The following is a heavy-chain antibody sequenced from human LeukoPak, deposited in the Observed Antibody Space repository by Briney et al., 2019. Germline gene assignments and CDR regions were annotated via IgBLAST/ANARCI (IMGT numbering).Heavy chain of an antibody. CDR3: VRDSSNGYRPD. CDR1: GFTFSNYW. D-gene: IGHD3-22*01. J-gene: IGHJ4*02. CDR2: VNQDGGEI. V-gene: IGHV3-7*04. Sequence: GGSLRLSCAASGFTFSNYWMNWVRQAPGKGLEWVANVNQDGGEIFYVDSLKGRFTISRDNAENSLYLQMNGLRADDTAVYYCVRDSSNGYRPDWGQGTLVTVSS.